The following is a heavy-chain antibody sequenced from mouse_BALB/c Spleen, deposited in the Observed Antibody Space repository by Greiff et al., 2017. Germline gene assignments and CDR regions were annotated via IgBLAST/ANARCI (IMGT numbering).Heavy chain of an antibody. J-gene: IGHJ1*01. D-gene: IGHD1-1*01. Sequence: EVMLVESGGGLVKPGGSLKLSCAASGFTFSSYGMSWVRQTPDKRLEWVATISSGGSYTYYPDSVKGRFTISRDNAKNTLYLQMSSLKSEDTAMYYCARRRDYYGSSPYWYFDVWGAGTTVTVSS. CDR2: ISSGGSYT. V-gene: IGHV5-6*03. CDR3: ARRRDYYGSSPYWYFDV. CDR1: GFTFSSYG.